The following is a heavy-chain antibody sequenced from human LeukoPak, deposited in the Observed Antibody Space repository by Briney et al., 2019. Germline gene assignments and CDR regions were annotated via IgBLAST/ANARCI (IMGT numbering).Heavy chain of an antibody. CDR3: AKDQRGVAVAGIGWYFDL. V-gene: IGHV3-NL1*01. D-gene: IGHD6-19*01. CDR2: IYSGGGT. Sequence: GGSLRLSCAASGFTFSTYGMHWVRQAPGKGLEWVSIIYSGGGTYYADSVKGRFIISRDNSMNTLSLQMNSLRAEDTGVYYCAKDQRGVAVAGIGWYFDLWGRGTLVTVSS. CDR1: GFTFSTYG. J-gene: IGHJ2*01.